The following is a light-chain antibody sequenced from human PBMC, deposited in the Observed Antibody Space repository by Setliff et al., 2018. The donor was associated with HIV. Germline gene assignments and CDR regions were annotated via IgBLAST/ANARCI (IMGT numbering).Light chain of an antibody. V-gene: IGLV2-14*01. CDR2: EVR. J-gene: IGLJ1*01. Sequence: QSALTQPASVSGSPGQSITISCTGTSSDVCGYNYVSWYQQHPGKAPKLIIYEVRNRPSGVSNRFSGSKSGNTASLTISGLQAEDEADYYCSSYAITNTLPFGTGTKVTVL. CDR1: SSDVCGYNY. CDR3: SSYAITNTLP.